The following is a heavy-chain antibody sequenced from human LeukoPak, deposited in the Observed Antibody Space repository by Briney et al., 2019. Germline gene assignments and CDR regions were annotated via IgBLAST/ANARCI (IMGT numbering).Heavy chain of an antibody. CDR2: ISAYNGNT. J-gene: IGHJ4*02. CDR1: GYTFTSYG. Sequence: ASVKVSCKASGYTFTSYGISWERQAPGQGLEWMGWISAYNGNTNYAQKLQGRVTMTTGTSTSTAYMELRSLRPDDTAVYYCARDSGIAAPSDYWGQGTLVTVSS. V-gene: IGHV1-18*01. CDR3: ARDSGIAAPSDY. D-gene: IGHD6-13*01.